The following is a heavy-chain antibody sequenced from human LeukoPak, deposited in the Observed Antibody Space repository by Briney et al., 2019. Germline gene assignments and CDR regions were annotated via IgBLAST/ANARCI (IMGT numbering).Heavy chain of an antibody. V-gene: IGHV4-4*02. CDR1: GGSISSSSW. J-gene: IGHJ6*04. CDR3: ARDGPGCSGGSCLYYYYYYGMDV. D-gene: IGHD2-15*01. Sequence: SETLSLTCAVSGGSISSSSWWSWVRQPPGKGLEWIGEIYHSGSTNYNPSLKSRVTISVDKSKNQFSLKLSSVTAADTAVYYCARDGPGCSGGSCLYYYYYYGMDVWGKGTTVTVSS. CDR2: IYHSGST.